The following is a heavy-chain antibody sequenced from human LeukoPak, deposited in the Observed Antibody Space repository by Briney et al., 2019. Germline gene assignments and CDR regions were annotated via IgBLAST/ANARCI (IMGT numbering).Heavy chain of an antibody. CDR1: GFTFSSYA. J-gene: IGHJ4*02. V-gene: IGHV3-30*02. D-gene: IGHD3-10*01. Sequence: GGSLRLSCAASGFTFSSYAMHWVRQAPGKGLEWVAFIQYDGTNKYYADSVKGRFTISRDNAKNSLYLQMNSLRAEDTAVYYCARGEYGSGSYHIDYWGQGTLVTVSS. CDR2: IQYDGTNK. CDR3: ARGEYGSGSYHIDY.